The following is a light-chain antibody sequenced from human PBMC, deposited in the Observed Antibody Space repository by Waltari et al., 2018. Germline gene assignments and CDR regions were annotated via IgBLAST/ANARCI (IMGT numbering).Light chain of an antibody. CDR1: QSVSTTY. CDR2: DAS. Sequence: EIVLTQSPGTLSLSPGESATLSCRASQSVSTTYLTWYQHKPVQAPRLLIYDASSRATGSPDRFSGNGSGTDFTLTINSLEPEDFAVYYCQQSAGSPYTFGQGTKLEVK. V-gene: IGKV3-20*01. J-gene: IGKJ2*01. CDR3: QQSAGSPYT.